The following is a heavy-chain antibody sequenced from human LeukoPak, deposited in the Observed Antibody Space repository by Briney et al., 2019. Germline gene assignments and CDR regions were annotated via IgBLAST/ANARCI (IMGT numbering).Heavy chain of an antibody. CDR2: INPNSGGT. V-gene: IGHV1-2*02. Sequence: ASVKVSCKASGYTFTGYYMHWVRQAPGQGLEWMGWINPNSGGTNYAQKFQGRVTMTRDTSISTAYMELSRLRSDDTAVYYCARDRETLRGYYYGMDVWGQGTTVTVSS. D-gene: IGHD1-26*01. CDR3: ARDRETLRGYYYGMDV. CDR1: GYTFTGYY. J-gene: IGHJ6*02.